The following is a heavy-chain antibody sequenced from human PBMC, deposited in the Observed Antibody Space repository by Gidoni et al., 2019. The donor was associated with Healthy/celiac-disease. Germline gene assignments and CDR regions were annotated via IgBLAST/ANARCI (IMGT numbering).Heavy chain of an antibody. Sequence: QVQLQESGPALVKPSETLSLTCPVSGGSISSSYWSWIRQPPGKGLEWIGYIYYSGSTNYNPSLKSRVTISVDTSKNQFSLKLSSVTAADTAVYYCARYDYDSSGYFDYWGQGTLVTVSS. CDR1: GGSISSSY. D-gene: IGHD3-22*01. J-gene: IGHJ4*02. V-gene: IGHV4-59*01. CDR3: ARYDYDSSGYFDY. CDR2: IYYSGST.